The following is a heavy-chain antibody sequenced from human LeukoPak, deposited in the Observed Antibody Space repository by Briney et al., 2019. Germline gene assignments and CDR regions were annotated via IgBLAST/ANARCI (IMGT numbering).Heavy chain of an antibody. Sequence: GASVQVSCKASGYTFTGYYMHWVRQAPGQELEWMGWINPNSGGTNYAQKFQGRVTMTSDTSISTAFMELRLRSDDTAVYYCARVIRGYYGSGSYYEAFDIWGQGTMVTVSS. CDR2: INPNSGGT. CDR3: ARVIRGYYGSGSYYEAFDI. J-gene: IGHJ3*02. D-gene: IGHD3-10*01. V-gene: IGHV1-2*02. CDR1: GYTFTGYY.